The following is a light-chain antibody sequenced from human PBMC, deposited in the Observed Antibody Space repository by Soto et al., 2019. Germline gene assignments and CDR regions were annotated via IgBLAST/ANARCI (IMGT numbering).Light chain of an antibody. Sequence: QSVLTQPASVSGSPGQSITISCTGTSSDVGAYNYVSWYHQHPGKAPKLMIHAVSNRPSGISSRFSGSKSGNTASLTISGLQSEDEADYFCCSYTSRTTYVFGTGTKVTVL. CDR3: CSYTSRTTYV. CDR1: SSDVGAYNY. CDR2: AVS. J-gene: IGLJ1*01. V-gene: IGLV2-14*01.